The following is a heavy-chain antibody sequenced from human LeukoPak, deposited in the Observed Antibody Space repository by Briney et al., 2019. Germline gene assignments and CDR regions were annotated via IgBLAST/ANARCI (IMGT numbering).Heavy chain of an antibody. J-gene: IGHJ4*02. CDR2: IYYSGST. CDR1: GDSISSYY. CDR3: ARDGSITGTTGYDY. D-gene: IGHD1-20*01. Sequence: SETLSLTCTVSGDSISSYYWSWIRQPPGKGLEWIGYIYYSGSTNYNPSLKSRVTISVDTSKNQFSLKLSSVTAADTAVYYCARDGSITGTTGYDYWGQGTLVTVSS. V-gene: IGHV4-59*01.